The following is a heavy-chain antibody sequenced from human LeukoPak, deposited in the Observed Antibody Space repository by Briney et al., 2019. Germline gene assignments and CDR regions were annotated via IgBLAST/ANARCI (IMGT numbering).Heavy chain of an antibody. Sequence: SETLSLTCTVSGGSISSYYWSWIRQPPGKGLEWIGYIYYSGSTNYNPSLKSRVTISVDTSKNQFSLKLSSVTAADTAVYYCARDRDLGHCSGGSCYSVHYGMDVWGQGTTVTVSS. V-gene: IGHV4-59*01. CDR2: IYYSGST. CDR3: ARDRDLGHCSGGSCYSVHYGMDV. D-gene: IGHD2-15*01. CDR1: GGSISSYY. J-gene: IGHJ6*02.